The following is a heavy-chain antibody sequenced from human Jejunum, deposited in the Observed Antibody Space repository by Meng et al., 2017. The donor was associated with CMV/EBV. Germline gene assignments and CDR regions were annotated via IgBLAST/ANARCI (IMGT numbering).Heavy chain of an antibody. CDR3: ARRVAGEYYFDY. Sequence: SGGSISSSSYYWGWIRQPPGKGPEWIGSIYYNSGSTYCNPSLKSRVTISVDTSENQFSLKLTSVTAADSALYYCARRVAGEYYFDYWGQGTPVTVSS. J-gene: IGHJ4*02. V-gene: IGHV4-39*01. CDR2: IYYNSGST. D-gene: IGHD1-14*01. CDR1: GGSISSSSYY.